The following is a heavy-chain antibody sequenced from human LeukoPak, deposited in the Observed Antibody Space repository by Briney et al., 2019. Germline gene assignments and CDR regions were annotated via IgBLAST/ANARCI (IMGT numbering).Heavy chain of an antibody. J-gene: IGHJ6*02. CDR3: ARESETTLGGYYYGMDV. Sequence: SETLSLTCTVSGGSINSYYWSWIRQPPGKGLEWIGYIYNSGSANYNPSLKSRVTISVDTSKNQFSLRLSSVTAADTAVYYCARESETTLGGYYYGMDVWGQGTTVTVSS. V-gene: IGHV4-59*01. CDR2: IYNSGSA. CDR1: GGSINSYY. D-gene: IGHD3-16*01.